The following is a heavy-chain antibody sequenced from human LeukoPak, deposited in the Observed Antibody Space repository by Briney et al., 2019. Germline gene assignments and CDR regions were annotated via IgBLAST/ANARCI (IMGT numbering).Heavy chain of an antibody. V-gene: IGHV4-34*01. J-gene: IGHJ5*02. Sequence: SETLSLTCAVYGGSFSGYYWSWIRQPPGKGLEWIGEINHSGSTNYNPSLKSRVTISVDTSKNQFSLKLSSVTAADTAVYYCARGASFDPWGQGTLVTVSS. CDR2: INHSGST. CDR1: GGSFSGYY. CDR3: ARGASFDP.